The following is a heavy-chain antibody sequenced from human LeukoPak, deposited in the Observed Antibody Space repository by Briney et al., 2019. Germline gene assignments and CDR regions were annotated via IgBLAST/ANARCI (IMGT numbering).Heavy chain of an antibody. D-gene: IGHD5-18*01. CDR3: ARGVGGYSPYGMDV. J-gene: IGHJ6*02. CDR1: GYTFTGYY. V-gene: IGHV1-2*02. CDR2: INPNSGGT. Sequence: ASVKVSCKASGYTFTGYYMHWVRQAPGQGLEWMGWINPNSGGTNYAQKFQGRVTMTRDTSISTAYMELSRLRSDDTAVYYCARGVGGYSPYGMDVWGQGTTVTVSS.